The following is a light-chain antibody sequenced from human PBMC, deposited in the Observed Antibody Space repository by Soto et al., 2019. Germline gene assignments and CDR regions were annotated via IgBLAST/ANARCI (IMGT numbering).Light chain of an antibody. Sequence: DIQMTQSPSTLSGSVGYRVTITCRATQTIISLLAWYQQKPGKAPKLLIYKASTLKSGVPSRFSGSGSGTEFTLTISSLQPDDFATYYCQHYNSYSEAFGQVGKVDIK. CDR2: KAS. CDR1: QTIISL. J-gene: IGKJ1*01. CDR3: QHYNSYSEA. V-gene: IGKV1-5*03.